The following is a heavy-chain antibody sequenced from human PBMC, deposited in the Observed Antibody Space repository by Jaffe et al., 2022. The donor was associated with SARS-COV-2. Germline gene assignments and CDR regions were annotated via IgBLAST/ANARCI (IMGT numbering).Heavy chain of an antibody. CDR1: GGSISSSSYY. V-gene: IGHV4-39*01. Sequence: QLQLQESGPGLVKPSETLSLTCTVSGGSISSSSYYWGWIRQPPGKGLEWIGSIYYSGSTYYNPSLKSRVTISVDTSKNQFSLKLSSVTAADTAVYYCASRDYGDYDYYYGMDVWGQGTTVTVSS. J-gene: IGHJ6*02. CDR3: ASRDYGDYDYYYGMDV. CDR2: IYYSGST. D-gene: IGHD4-17*01.